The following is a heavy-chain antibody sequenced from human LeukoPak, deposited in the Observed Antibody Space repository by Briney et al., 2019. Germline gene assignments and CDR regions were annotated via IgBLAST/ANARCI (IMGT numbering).Heavy chain of an antibody. Sequence: SETLSLTCAVYGGSFSGYYWSWIRQPPGKGLEWIGEINHSGSTNYNPSLKSRVTISVDTSKNQSSLKLSSVTAADTAVYYCAGSGWSSYYFDYWGQGTLVTVSS. CDR2: INHSGST. V-gene: IGHV4-34*01. D-gene: IGHD6-19*01. CDR3: AGSGWSSYYFDY. CDR1: GGSFSGYY. J-gene: IGHJ4*02.